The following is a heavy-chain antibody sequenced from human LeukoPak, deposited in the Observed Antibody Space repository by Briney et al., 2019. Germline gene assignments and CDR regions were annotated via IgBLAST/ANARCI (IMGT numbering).Heavy chain of an antibody. V-gene: IGHV4-34*01. J-gene: IGHJ4*02. CDR3: ARSRKWELLRYYFDY. CDR1: GGSFSGYY. Sequence: SETLSLTCAVYGGSFSGYYWSWIRQPPGKGLEWIGEINHSGSTNYNPSLKSRVTISVDTSKNQFSLKLSCVTAADTAVYYCARSRKWELLRYYFDYWGQGTLVTVSS. CDR2: INHSGST. D-gene: IGHD1-26*01.